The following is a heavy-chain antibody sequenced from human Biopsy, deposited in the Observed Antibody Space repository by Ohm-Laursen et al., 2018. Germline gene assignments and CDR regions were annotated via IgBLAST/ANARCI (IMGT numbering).Heavy chain of an antibody. Sequence: GASVKVSCKASGYTFTNYGISWVRQAPGQGLEWMGWINAYNGNTNYAQKLQGRVTMTTDTSTSTAYMELRSLRYDDTAIYYCVREGLDCAGGTCYSGPLDLWGQGTLITVSS. CDR1: GYTFTNYG. V-gene: IGHV1-18*01. J-gene: IGHJ4*03. D-gene: IGHD2-15*01. CDR2: INAYNGNT. CDR3: VREGLDCAGGTCYSGPLDL.